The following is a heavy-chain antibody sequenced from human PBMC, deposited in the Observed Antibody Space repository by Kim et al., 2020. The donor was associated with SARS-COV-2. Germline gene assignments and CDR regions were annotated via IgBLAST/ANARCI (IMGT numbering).Heavy chain of an antibody. V-gene: IGHV4-39*01. J-gene: IGHJ4*02. CDR3: ARQRAYSSSWPFDY. CDR1: GGSISSSSYY. D-gene: IGHD6-13*01. Sequence: SETLSLTCTVSGGSISSSSYYWGWIRQPPGKGLEWIGSIYYSGSTYYNPSLKSRVTISVDTSKNQFSLKLSSVTAADTAVYYCARQRAYSSSWPFDYWGQGTLVTVSS. CDR2: IYYSGST.